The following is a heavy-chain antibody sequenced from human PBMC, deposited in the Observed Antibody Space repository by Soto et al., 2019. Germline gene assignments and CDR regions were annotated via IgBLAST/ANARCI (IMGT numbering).Heavy chain of an antibody. D-gene: IGHD2-21*01. V-gene: IGHV4-39*01. CDR1: GGSISSNSYY. Sequence: SETLSLTCTVSGGSISSNSYYWCWIRQPPGKGLEWIGSIYYSGSAYYNPSLKSRVTMSVDTSKNQLSLKLSSVTAADTAVYYCARHIRGNSCMDVWGQGTTVTVS. CDR2: IYYSGSA. CDR3: ARHIRGNSCMDV. J-gene: IGHJ6*02.